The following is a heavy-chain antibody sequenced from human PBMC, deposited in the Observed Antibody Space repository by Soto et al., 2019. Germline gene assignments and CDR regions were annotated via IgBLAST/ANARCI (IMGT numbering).Heavy chain of an antibody. CDR1: GGSLTSGGYP. CDR3: ARDYYGMDV. CDR2: TYQSGSA. V-gene: IGHV4-30-2*06. Sequence: QLQLQESGSGLVKPSQTLSLTCTVSGGSLTSGGYPWTWIRHSPGKGLEWIGYTYQSGSAYYNPALKIRVTISVDRSKNQFSLNLTSVTAADTAVYYCARDYYGMDVWGQGTTVTVSS. J-gene: IGHJ6*02.